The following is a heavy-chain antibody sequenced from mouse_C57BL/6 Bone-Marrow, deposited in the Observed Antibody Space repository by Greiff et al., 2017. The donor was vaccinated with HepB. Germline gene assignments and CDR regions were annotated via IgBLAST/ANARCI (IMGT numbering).Heavy chain of an antibody. V-gene: IGHV1-55*01. CDR1: GYTFTSYW. Sequence: QVQLQQSGAELVKPGASVKMSCKASGYTFTSYWITWVKQRPGQGLEWIGDIYPGSGSTNYNEKFKSKATLTVDTSSSTAYMQLSSLTSEDSAVYYCARKYYGLWYFDVWGTGTTVTVSS. J-gene: IGHJ1*03. D-gene: IGHD1-1*01. CDR3: ARKYYGLWYFDV. CDR2: IYPGSGST.